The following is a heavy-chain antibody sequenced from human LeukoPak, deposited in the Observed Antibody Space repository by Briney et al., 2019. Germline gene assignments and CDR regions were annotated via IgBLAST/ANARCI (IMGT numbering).Heavy chain of an antibody. J-gene: IGHJ5*02. D-gene: IGHD2-2*01. CDR2: IYGSGNT. CDR1: GGSISSGSYY. V-gene: IGHV4-61*02. CDR3: ARGVGSTSPNWLDP. Sequence: SETLSLTCTVSGGSISSGSYYWSWIRQPAGKGLEWIGRIYGSGNTNYNPSLKSRVTISMDTSKNQFSLKLSSVTAADTAVYYCARGVGSTSPNWLDPWGQGTLVTVSS.